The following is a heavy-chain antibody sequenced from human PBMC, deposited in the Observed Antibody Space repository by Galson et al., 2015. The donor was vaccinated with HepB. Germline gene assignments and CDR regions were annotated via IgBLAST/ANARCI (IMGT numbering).Heavy chain of an antibody. Sequence: SLRLSCAASGFTFSSYSMNWVRQAPGKGLEWVSSISSSSSYIYYADSVKGRFTISRDNAKNSLYLQMNSLRAEDTAVHYCARGAVAETVGNWFDPWGQGTLVTVSS. J-gene: IGHJ5*02. CDR1: GFTFSSYS. V-gene: IGHV3-21*01. CDR2: ISSSSSYI. D-gene: IGHD6-19*01. CDR3: ARGAVAETVGNWFDP.